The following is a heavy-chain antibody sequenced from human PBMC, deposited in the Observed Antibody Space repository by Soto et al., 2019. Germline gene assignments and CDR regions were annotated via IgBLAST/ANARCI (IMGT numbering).Heavy chain of an antibody. D-gene: IGHD4-17*01. V-gene: IGHV1-46*01. J-gene: IGHJ4*02. CDR3: ARDYGDYAHQFDY. Sequence: ASVKVSCKASGYTFTSYYMHWVRQAPGQGLEWMGIINPSGGSTSYAQKFQGRVTMTRDTSASTAYMELSSLRSEDTAVYYCARDYGDYAHQFDYWGQGTLVTVSS. CDR2: INPSGGST. CDR1: GYTFTSYY.